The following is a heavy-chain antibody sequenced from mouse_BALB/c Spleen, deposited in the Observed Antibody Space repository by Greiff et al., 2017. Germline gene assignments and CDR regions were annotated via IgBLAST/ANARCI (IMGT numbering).Heavy chain of an antibody. Sequence: QVQLQQSGPELVKPGASVRISCKASGYTFTSYYIHWVKQRPGQGLEWIGWIYPGNVNTKYNEKFKGKATLTADKSSSTAYMQLSSLTSEDSAVYFCARKKDYYGLDYWGQGTTLTVSS. CDR1: GYTFTSYY. V-gene: IGHV1S56*01. CDR2: IYPGNVNT. D-gene: IGHD1-2*01. J-gene: IGHJ2*01. CDR3: ARKKDYYGLDY.